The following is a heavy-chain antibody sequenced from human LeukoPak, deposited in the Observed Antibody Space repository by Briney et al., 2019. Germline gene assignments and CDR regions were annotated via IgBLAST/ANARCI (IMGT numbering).Heavy chain of an antibody. J-gene: IGHJ4*02. Sequence: ASVKVSCKASGYTFISYGISWVRQAPGHGLEWMGWINTYNGNTNYAQKLQGRVTMTKDTSTSTAYMELRSLRSDDTAVYYRARDGKIVVVPAGISGGDYWGQGTLVTVSS. CDR1: GYTFISYG. CDR3: ARDGKIVVVPAGISGGDY. V-gene: IGHV1-18*01. CDR2: INTYNGNT. D-gene: IGHD2-2*01.